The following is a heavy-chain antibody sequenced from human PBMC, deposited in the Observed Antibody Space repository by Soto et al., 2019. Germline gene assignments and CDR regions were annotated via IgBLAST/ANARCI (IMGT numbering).Heavy chain of an antibody. J-gene: IGHJ6*02. CDR1: GGSISSGDYY. Sequence: PSEPLSLTCTVSGGSISSGDYYWSWIRQPPGKGQEWIGYIYYSGSTYYNPSLKSRVTISVDTSKNQFSLKLSSVTAADTAVYYCARDHYVYDILTGYGYYYGMDVWGQGTTVTVSS. V-gene: IGHV4-30-4*01. CDR3: ARDHYVYDILTGYGYYYGMDV. CDR2: IYYSGST. D-gene: IGHD3-9*01.